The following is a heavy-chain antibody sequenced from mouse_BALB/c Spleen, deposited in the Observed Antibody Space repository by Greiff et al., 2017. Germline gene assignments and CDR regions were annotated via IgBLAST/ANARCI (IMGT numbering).Heavy chain of an antibody. CDR2: IYPGSGST. J-gene: IGHJ4*01. CDR1: GYNFTSYW. Sequence: QVQLKQPGAELVKPGTSVKLSCKASGYNFTSYWINWVKLRPGQGLEWIGDIYPGSGSTNYNEKFKSKATLTVDTSSSTAYMQLSSLASEDSALYYCATYAMDYWGQGTSVTVSS. CDR3: ATYAMDY. V-gene: IGHV1-55*01.